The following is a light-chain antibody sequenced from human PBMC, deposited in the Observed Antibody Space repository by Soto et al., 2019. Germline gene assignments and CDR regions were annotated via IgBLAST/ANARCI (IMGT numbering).Light chain of an antibody. CDR3: QQYASSSYP. CDR1: QSVSSSY. Sequence: EIVWTQSPGTLSLSPGDRATLSCRTSQSVSSSYLAWYQQKPGQAPRLLICGASRRYTGIPDRFSGSGSGTDFTLTISRLEPEDFAVYFCQQYASSSYPFGQGTKLEIK. J-gene: IGKJ2*01. V-gene: IGKV3-20*01. CDR2: GAS.